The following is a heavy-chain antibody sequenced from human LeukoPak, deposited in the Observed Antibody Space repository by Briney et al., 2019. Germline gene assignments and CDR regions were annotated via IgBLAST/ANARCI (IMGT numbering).Heavy chain of an antibody. CDR1: GGSFSGYY. J-gene: IGHJ4*02. Sequence: SETLSLTCAVYGGSFSGYYWSWIRQPPGKGLEWIGYIYYSGSTNYNPSLKSRVTISVDTSKNQFSLKLSSVTAADTAVYYCASLTAAAETETFDYWGQGTLVTVSS. V-gene: IGHV4-59*01. D-gene: IGHD6-13*01. CDR2: IYYSGST. CDR3: ASLTAAAETETFDY.